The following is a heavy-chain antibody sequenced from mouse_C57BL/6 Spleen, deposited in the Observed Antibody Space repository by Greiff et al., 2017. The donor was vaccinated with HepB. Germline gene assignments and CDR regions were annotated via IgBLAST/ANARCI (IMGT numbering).Heavy chain of an antibody. V-gene: IGHV5-17*01. CDR1: GFTFSDYG. Sequence: EVQLVESGGGLVKPGGSLKLSCAASGFTFSDYGMHWVRQAPEKGLEWVAYISSGSSTIYYADTVKGRFTISRDNAKNTLFLQMTSLRSEDTAMYYCATDGYNTGFAYWGQGTLVTVSA. D-gene: IGHD2-3*01. CDR3: ATDGYNTGFAY. J-gene: IGHJ3*01. CDR2: ISSGSSTI.